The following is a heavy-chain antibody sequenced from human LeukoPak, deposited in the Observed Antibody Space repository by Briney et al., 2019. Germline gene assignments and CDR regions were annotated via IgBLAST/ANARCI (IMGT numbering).Heavy chain of an antibody. D-gene: IGHD1-26*01. V-gene: IGHV3-53*01. Sequence: PGGSLRLPCAASGFAVSANYMTWVRQAPGRGLEWVSVIYSGGTTYYADSVKGRFTISRDNSKNTVYLQMNSLRAEDTAVYYCARGVGATGFWGQGTPVTVSS. CDR2: IYSGGTT. J-gene: IGHJ4*02. CDR3: ARGVGATGF. CDR1: GFAVSANY.